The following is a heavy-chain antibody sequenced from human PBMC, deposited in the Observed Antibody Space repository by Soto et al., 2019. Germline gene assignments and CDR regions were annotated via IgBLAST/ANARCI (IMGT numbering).Heavy chain of an antibody. CDR1: GGSISSYY. CDR2: IYYSGRT. J-gene: IGHJ3*02. V-gene: IGHV4-59*08. D-gene: IGHD2-15*01. Sequence: QVQLQESGPGLVKPSKTLSLTCTVSGGSISSYYWSWIRQPPGKGLEWIGYIYYSGRTNYNPSLKSRVTISVDTSKNQFSLRLSSVTAADTAVYYCARHCSGGSCYSDAFDIWGQGTMVTVSS. CDR3: ARHCSGGSCYSDAFDI.